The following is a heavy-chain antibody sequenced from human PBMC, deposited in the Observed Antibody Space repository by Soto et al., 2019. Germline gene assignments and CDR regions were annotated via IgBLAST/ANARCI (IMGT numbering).Heavy chain of an antibody. D-gene: IGHD3-10*01. J-gene: IGHJ5*02. Sequence: PSETLSLTCTVSGGSVSSGSYYWSWIRQPPGKGLEWTGYIYYSGSTNYNPSLKSRVTISVDTSKNQFSLKLSSVTAADTAVYYCARDYGSGSYLKLNWFDPWGQGTLVTVSS. CDR3: ARDYGSGSYLKLNWFDP. CDR2: IYYSGST. V-gene: IGHV4-61*01. CDR1: GGSVSSGSYY.